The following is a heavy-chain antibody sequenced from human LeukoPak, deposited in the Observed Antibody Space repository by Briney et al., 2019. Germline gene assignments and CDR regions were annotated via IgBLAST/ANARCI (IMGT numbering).Heavy chain of an antibody. CDR1: GFTFSSYS. CDR3: AKGHSGFTALGAFDI. Sequence: PGGSLRLSXAASGFTFSSYSMNWVRQAPGKGLEWVTFIRYDGNNKYYVDSVKGRFTISRDNAKNTLYLQMNSLRVEDTAVYYCAKGHSGFTALGAFDIWGQGTMVTVSS. J-gene: IGHJ3*02. CDR2: IRYDGNNK. V-gene: IGHV3-30*02. D-gene: IGHD5-12*01.